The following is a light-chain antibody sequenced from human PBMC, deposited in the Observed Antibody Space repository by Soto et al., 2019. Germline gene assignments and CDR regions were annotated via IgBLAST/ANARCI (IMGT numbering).Light chain of an antibody. Sequence: QSALTQPASVSGSPGQSITISCTGTSSDVGSYNLVSWYQQHPGKAPKLMIYEGSKRPSGVSNRFSGSKSGNTASLTISGLQAEDEADYYCCSYAGSSTFGPNVFGTGTKLTVL. J-gene: IGLJ1*01. V-gene: IGLV2-23*03. CDR1: SSDVGSYNL. CDR3: CSYAGSSTFGPNV. CDR2: EGS.